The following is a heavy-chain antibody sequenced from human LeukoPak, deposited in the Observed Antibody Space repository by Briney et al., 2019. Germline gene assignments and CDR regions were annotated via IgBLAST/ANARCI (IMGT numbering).Heavy chain of an antibody. CDR1: GGSVSSGSYY. CDR3: ASYDYGDYYFDY. J-gene: IGHJ4*02. D-gene: IGHD4-17*01. V-gene: IGHV4-61*01. CDR2: IYYSGST. Sequence: PSETLSLTCTVSGGSVSSGSYYWSWIRQPPGKGLEWIGYIYYSGSTNYNPSLKSRVTISVDTSKNQFSLKLSSVTAADTAVYYCASYDYGDYYFDYWRQGTLVTVSS.